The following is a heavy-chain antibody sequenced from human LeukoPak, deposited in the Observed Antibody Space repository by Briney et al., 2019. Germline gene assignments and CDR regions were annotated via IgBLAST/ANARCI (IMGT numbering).Heavy chain of an antibody. CDR1: GFTVSSKY. D-gene: IGHD6-19*01. CDR3: AMYSSAWYAVY. CDR2: IHPGGTI. Sequence: GGSLRLSCAASGFTVSSKYMGWVRQAPGKGLEWVSVIHPGGTIYYADSAKGTFTISRDNSKNTLYLEMNTLRVEDTAVYYCAMYSSAWYAVYWGQGTLVTVSS. J-gene: IGHJ4*02. V-gene: IGHV3-66*01.